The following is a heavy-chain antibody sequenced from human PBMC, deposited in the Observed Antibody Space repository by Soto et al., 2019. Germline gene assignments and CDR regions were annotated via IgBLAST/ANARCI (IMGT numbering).Heavy chain of an antibody. Sequence: QPGGSLRLSCAASGFTFSSYAMSWVRQAPGKGLEWVSAISGSGGSTYYADSVKGRFTISRDNSKNTLYLQMNSLRAEDTAVYYCAKSAYSSSWSQVPNYYYGMDVWGQGTTVTVSS. J-gene: IGHJ6*02. CDR2: ISGSGGST. CDR1: GFTFSSYA. CDR3: AKSAYSSSWSQVPNYYYGMDV. V-gene: IGHV3-23*01. D-gene: IGHD6-13*01.